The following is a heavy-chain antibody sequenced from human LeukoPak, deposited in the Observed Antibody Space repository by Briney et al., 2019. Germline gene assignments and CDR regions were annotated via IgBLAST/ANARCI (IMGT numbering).Heavy chain of an antibody. J-gene: IGHJ4*02. CDR2: IDPSDSYT. CDR1: GYSFTSYW. Sequence: RGESLKISCKGSGYSFTSYWISWVRQMPGKGLEWMGRIDPSDSYTNYSPSFQGHVTISADKSISTAYLQWSSLKASDTAMYYCARPSSGWYVLDYWGQGTLDTVSS. D-gene: IGHD6-19*01. CDR3: ARPSSGWYVLDY. V-gene: IGHV5-10-1*01.